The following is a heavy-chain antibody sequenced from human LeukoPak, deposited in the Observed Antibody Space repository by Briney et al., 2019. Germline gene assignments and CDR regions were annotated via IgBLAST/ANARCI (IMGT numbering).Heavy chain of an antibody. D-gene: IGHD2-15*01. CDR1: GFSLDDYA. CDR2: ISWNSGSI. CDR3: AKELSLGAFDI. Sequence: GGSLRLSCAASGFSLDDYAMHWVRQAPGKGLEWVSSISWNSGSIIYADSVKGRFTISRDNARNSLYLQMSSLRAEDTALYYCAKELSLGAFDIWGRGTVVIVSS. V-gene: IGHV3-9*01. J-gene: IGHJ3*02.